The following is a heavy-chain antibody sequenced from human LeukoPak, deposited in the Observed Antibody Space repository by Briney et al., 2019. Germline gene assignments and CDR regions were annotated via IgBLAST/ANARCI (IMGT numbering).Heavy chain of an antibody. CDR3: ARDRDWGCSYCSY. Sequence: GGSLRLSCAASGFTFSSYGMHGVRQAPGKGLEWVAVIWFDGSNKYYADSVKGRFTISRDNSKNTLYLQMNSLRAEDTAVYYCARDRDWGCSYCSYWGQGTLVTVSS. D-gene: IGHD7-27*01. V-gene: IGHV3-33*01. CDR2: IWFDGSNK. CDR1: GFTFSSYG. J-gene: IGHJ4*02.